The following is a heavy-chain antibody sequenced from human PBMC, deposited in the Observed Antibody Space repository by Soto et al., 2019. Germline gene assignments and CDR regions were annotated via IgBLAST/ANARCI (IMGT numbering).Heavy chain of an antibody. CDR2: IYYSGTT. J-gene: IGHJ4*02. D-gene: IGHD1-26*01. CDR3: ARREIQGPIDY. V-gene: IGHV4-28*01. CDR1: GYSISSSNW. Sequence: QVQLQESGPGLVKPSDTLSLTCAVSGYSISSSNWWGWIRQPPGKGLEWIGYIYYSGTTYYNPSLKSRVTMSVDTSKNQFTLQLTSVTAVDTAVYYCARREIQGPIDYWGQGTLVTVSS.